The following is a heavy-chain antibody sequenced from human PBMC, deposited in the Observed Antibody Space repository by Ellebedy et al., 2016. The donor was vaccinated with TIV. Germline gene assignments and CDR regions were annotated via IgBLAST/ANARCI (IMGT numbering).Heavy chain of an antibody. CDR3: ARHEDVYSYFDF. CDR1: GGSISSDY. Sequence: GSLRLSCSVSGGSISSDYWSWIRQPPGKGLEWIGYISYSGSTNYNPSLRSRVTISVDTSKNQFSLKLSSVTAADTAVYFCARHEDVYSYFDFWGQGTLVTVSS. CDR2: ISYSGST. J-gene: IGHJ4*02. V-gene: IGHV4-59*08. D-gene: IGHD5-24*01.